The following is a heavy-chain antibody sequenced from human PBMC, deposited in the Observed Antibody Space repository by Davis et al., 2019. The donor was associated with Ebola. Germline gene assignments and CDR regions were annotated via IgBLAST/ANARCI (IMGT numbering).Heavy chain of an antibody. CDR2: ISAYNGHT. CDR3: ARAQFPTTSDH. Sequence: AASVKVSCKASAYTFTGYYMHWVRQAPGQGLEWMGWISAYNGHTNYAQKLQGRVTMTRDTSTSTVYMEVGSLRSDDTAVYYCARAQFPTTSDHWGQGTLVTVSS. J-gene: IGHJ4*02. D-gene: IGHD1-1*01. CDR1: AYTFTGYY. V-gene: IGHV1-18*04.